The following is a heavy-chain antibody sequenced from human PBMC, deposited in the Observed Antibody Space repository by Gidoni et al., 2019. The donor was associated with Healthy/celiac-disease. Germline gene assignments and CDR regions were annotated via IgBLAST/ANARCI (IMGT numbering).Heavy chain of an antibody. J-gene: IGHJ4*02. Sequence: EVQLVESGGGLVKPGGSLRLSCAASGFPFSSYSMNWVRQAPGKGLEWVSSISSSSSYIYYADSVKGRFTISRDNAKNSLYLQMNSLRAEDTAVYYCARVGVPYDSSGYAHYWGQGTLVTVSS. CDR3: ARVGVPYDSSGYAHY. CDR1: GFPFSSYS. CDR2: ISSSSSYI. D-gene: IGHD3-22*01. V-gene: IGHV3-21*01.